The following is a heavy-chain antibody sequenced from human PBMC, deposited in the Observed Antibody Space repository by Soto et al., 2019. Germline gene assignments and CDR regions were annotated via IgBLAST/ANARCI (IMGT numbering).Heavy chain of an antibody. J-gene: IGHJ6*02. CDR3: ARAREGFLEWSHGMDV. D-gene: IGHD3-3*01. Sequence: PSETLSLTCTVSGGSISSYYWSWIRQPPGKGLEWIGYTYYSGSTNYNPSLKSRVTISVDTSKNQFSLKLSSVTAADTAVYYCARAREGFLEWSHGMDVWGQGTTVTVSS. CDR1: GGSISSYY. V-gene: IGHV4-59*01. CDR2: TYYSGST.